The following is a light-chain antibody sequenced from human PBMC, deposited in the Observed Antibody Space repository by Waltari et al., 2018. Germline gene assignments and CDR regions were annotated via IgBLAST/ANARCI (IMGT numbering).Light chain of an antibody. J-gene: IGLJ2*01. V-gene: IGLV1-40*01. CDR2: GNS. CDR3: QSYDSSLSGSV. CDR1: RSNIGAGYD. Sequence: QSVLTQPPSVSGAPGPRVTIPCTGRRSNIGAGYDVPWYQQLPGTAPKLLIYGNSNRPSGVPDRFSGSKSGTSASLAITGLQAEDEADYYCQSYDSSLSGSVFGGGTKLTVL.